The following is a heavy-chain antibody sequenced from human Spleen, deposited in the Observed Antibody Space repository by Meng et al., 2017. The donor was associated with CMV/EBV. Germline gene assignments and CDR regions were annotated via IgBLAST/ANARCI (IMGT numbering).Heavy chain of an antibody. Sequence: SYGMYGVRQAPGKGLEWVAVKWHDGSNKYYADSVKGRFTISRDNSKNTLYLQMNSLRAEDTAVYYCAKGAYCGGDCYPRAVGWFDPWGQGTLVTVSS. CDR2: KWHDGSNK. J-gene: IGHJ5*02. D-gene: IGHD2-21*01. CDR3: AKGAYCGGDCYPRAVGWFDP. CDR1: SYG. V-gene: IGHV3-33*06.